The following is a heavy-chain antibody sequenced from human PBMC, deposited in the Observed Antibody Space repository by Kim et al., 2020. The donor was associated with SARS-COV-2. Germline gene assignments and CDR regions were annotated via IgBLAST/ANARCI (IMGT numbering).Heavy chain of an antibody. J-gene: IGHJ6*02. CDR2: IYYSGST. Sequence: SETLSLTCTVSGGSISSGGYYWSWIRQHPGKGLEWIGYIYYSGSTYYNPSLKSRVTISVDTSKNQFSLKLSSVTAADTAVYYCARFRDSSSWHVPYYGMDVWGQGTTVTVSS. V-gene: IGHV4-31*03. D-gene: IGHD6-13*01. CDR1: GGSISSGGYY. CDR3: ARFRDSSSWHVPYYGMDV.